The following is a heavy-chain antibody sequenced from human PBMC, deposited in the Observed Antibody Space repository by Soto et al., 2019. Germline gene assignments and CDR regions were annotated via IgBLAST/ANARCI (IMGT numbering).Heavy chain of an antibody. CDR3: ARAPTYYYDVTDSLHVFDI. CDR2: IYYSGTT. V-gene: IGHV4-30-4*01. Sequence: QVQLQESGPGLVKPSQTLSLNCTVSGGSISSGDYYWSWLRQPPGKSLEWIANIYYSGTTNYNPSLRSRLTISMDTSRNQFSLKLSSVIVADTAVYYCARAPTYYYDVTDSLHVFDIWGQRTMVTVSS. D-gene: IGHD3-22*01. CDR1: GGSISSGDYY. J-gene: IGHJ3*02.